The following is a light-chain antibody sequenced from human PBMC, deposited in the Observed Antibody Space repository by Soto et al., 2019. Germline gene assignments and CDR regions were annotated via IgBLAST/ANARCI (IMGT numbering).Light chain of an antibody. V-gene: IGKV3-15*01. CDR2: GAS. CDR3: QQYHYWWT. CDR1: QRIDTN. J-gene: IGKJ1*01. Sequence: EIVVTQSPATLSVSPGERATLSCRASQRIDTNLAWFQQKRGQAPRLLIYGASTRATGVPARFRGSGSGTEFTLTISSLQSEDSADYYCQQYHYWWTFDQGTKVEIK.